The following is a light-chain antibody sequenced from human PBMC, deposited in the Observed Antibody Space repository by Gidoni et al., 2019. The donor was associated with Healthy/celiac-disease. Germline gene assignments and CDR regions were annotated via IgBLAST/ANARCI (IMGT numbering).Light chain of an antibody. CDR3: QQGKT. Sequence: EFVLTQSPGTLSLSPGERATLSCRASQSVSSSYLAWYQQKPGQAPRLLIYGASSRATGIPDRFSGSGSGTDFTLTISRLEPEDFAVYYCQQGKTFGQXTKVEIK. CDR2: GAS. V-gene: IGKV3-20*01. CDR1: QSVSSSY. J-gene: IGKJ1*01.